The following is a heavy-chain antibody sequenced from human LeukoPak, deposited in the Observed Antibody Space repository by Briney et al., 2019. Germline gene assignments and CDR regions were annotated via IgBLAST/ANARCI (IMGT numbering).Heavy chain of an antibody. V-gene: IGHV4-30-4*01. J-gene: IGHJ4*02. D-gene: IGHD5-18*01. CDR2: IYYSGST. CDR1: GGSISSGDYY. Sequence: SETLSLTCTVSGGSISSGDYYWSWIRQPPGKGLEWIGYIYYSGSTYYNPSLKSRVTISVDTSKNQFSLKLSSVTAADTAVYYCARASGYSYGYSFDHWGQGTLVTVSS. CDR3: ARASGYSYGYSFDH.